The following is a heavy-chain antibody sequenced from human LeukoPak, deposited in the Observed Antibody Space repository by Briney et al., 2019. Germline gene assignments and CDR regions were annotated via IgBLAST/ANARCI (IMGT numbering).Heavy chain of an antibody. D-gene: IGHD6-19*01. Sequence: GGSLRLSCAASGFTFSSYAMSWVRQAPGKGLEWVSAISGSGGSTYYADSVKGRFTISRDNSKNTLYLQMNSLRAEDTAVYYCAKGIGYSSSLSKYYYYYYGMDVWGQGTTVTVSS. J-gene: IGHJ6*02. CDR1: GFTFSSYA. CDR3: AKGIGYSSSLSKYYYYYYGMDV. CDR2: ISGSGGST. V-gene: IGHV3-23*01.